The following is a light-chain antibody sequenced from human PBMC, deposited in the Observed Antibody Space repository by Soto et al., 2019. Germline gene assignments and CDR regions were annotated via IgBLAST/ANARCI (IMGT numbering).Light chain of an antibody. Sequence: PGETATLSCRASQSVSTKLAWYQQRPGQTPRLLIYGASSRATGIPDRFSGSGSGTDFTLTISRLETEDLAVYYCKQYGSSPRTVGQGTKGDIK. V-gene: IGKV3-20*01. CDR3: KQYGSSPRT. J-gene: IGKJ1*01. CDR2: GAS. CDR1: QSVSTK.